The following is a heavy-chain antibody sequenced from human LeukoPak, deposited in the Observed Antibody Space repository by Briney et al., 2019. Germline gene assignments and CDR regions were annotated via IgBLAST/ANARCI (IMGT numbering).Heavy chain of an antibody. V-gene: IGHV3-23*01. CDR2: ISNDGGGT. D-gene: IGHD3-22*01. J-gene: IGHJ5*02. Sequence: SGGSLRLSCAASGFIFNNYGLIWVRQAPGKGLEWVSAISNDGGGTNYADFVKGRFTISRGNSKNTLFLQMNSLRAEDTALYYCAKGSSGYFVDLWGQGTLVTVSS. CDR1: GFIFNNYG. CDR3: AKGSSGYFVDL.